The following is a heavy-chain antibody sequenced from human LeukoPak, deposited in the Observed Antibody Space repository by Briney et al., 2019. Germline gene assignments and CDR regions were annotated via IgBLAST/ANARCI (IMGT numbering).Heavy chain of an antibody. CDR3: ARADPDDFWSGYRPNGAFDI. Sequence: RASVKVSCKASGYTFTGYYMHWGRQAPGQGLEWMGWINPNSGGTNYAQKFQGRVTMTRDTSISTAYMELSRLRSDDTAVYYCARADPDDFWSGYRPNGAFDIWGQGTMVTVSS. CDR2: INPNSGGT. V-gene: IGHV1-2*02. D-gene: IGHD3-3*01. J-gene: IGHJ3*02. CDR1: GYTFTGYY.